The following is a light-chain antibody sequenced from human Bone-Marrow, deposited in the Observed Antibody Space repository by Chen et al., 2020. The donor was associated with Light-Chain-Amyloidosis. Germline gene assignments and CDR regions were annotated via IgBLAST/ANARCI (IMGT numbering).Light chain of an antibody. J-gene: IGLJ2*01. CDR3: SSYVGYNNLP. Sequence: QSALTQPPSASGSPGQSVTISCAGTSSDVDTSNYVSWYQHHPGKAPKLVIYEVSNRPSGVPDRFSGSKSGNTASLTVSGLQAEDEAHYYCSSYVGYNNLPFGGGTQLTVL. CDR2: EVS. CDR1: SSDVDTSNY. V-gene: IGLV2-8*01.